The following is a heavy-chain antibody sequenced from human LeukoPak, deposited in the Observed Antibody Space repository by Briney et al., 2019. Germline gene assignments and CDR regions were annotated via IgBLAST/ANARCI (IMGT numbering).Heavy chain of an antibody. CDR3: AGGYSYGPYYFAY. V-gene: IGHV4-59*08. Sequence: PSETLSLTCTVSGGSISSYYWSWIRQPPGKGLEWIGYIYYSGSTNYNPSLKSRVTISVDTSKNQFSLKLSSVTAADTAVYYCAGGYSYGPYYFAYWGQGTLVTVSS. CDR1: GGSISSYY. D-gene: IGHD5-18*01. J-gene: IGHJ4*02. CDR2: IYYSGST.